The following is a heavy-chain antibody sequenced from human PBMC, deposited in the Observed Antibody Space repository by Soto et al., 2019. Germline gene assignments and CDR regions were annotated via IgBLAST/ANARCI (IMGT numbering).Heavy chain of an antibody. V-gene: IGHV4-59*02. CDR2: ISYSGDI. J-gene: IGHJ4*02. D-gene: IGHD6-6*01. CDR1: GGSVSSYY. Sequence: QVRLQESGPGLVKPSETLSLTCTVSGGSVSSYYWSWIRQPPGRGLECIGYISYSGDINYNPSLRGRVTISIDTSKSQFSLKLSSVTAADTAVYYCARTARLFDYWGQGTLVTVSS. CDR3: ARTARLFDY.